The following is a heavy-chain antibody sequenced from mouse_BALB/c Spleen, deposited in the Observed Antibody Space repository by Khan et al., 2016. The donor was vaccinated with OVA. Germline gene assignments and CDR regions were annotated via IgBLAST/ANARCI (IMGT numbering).Heavy chain of an antibody. Sequence: VQLVESGAELMKPGASVKITCKAAGYTFSSYWIEWVKQRPGHGLEWIGEILPGSVSTNYNEKLKGMATFTAETSSNTAYMQLSSLTSEDSAVYYCARGNNGGKDYFDYWGQGTTLTVSS. V-gene: IGHV1-9*01. CDR2: ILPGSVST. CDR3: ARGNNGGKDYFDY. J-gene: IGHJ2*01. CDR1: GYTFSSYW. D-gene: IGHD1-1*02.